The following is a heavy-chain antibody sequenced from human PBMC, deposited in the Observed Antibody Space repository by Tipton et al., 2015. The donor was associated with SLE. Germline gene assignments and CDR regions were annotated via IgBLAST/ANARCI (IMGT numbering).Heavy chain of an antibody. CDR1: EFTFSSCA. CDR2: VSGSGGDT. Sequence: SLRLSCAASEFTFSSCAMTWVRQAPGKGLEWVSTVSGSGGDTYYADSVKGRFTISRDNSKNTLYLQMNGLRADDTALYYCARGNGWYEDDDMDVWGQGTTVIVSS. V-gene: IGHV3-23*01. D-gene: IGHD6-19*01. J-gene: IGHJ6*02. CDR3: ARGNGWYEDDDMDV.